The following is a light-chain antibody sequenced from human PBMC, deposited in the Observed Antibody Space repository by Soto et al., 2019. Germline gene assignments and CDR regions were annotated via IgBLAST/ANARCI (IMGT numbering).Light chain of an antibody. Sequence: DIQMTQSPSTLSASVGDRVTITCRASQSISSWLAWYQQKPGKAPKLLIYDASSWESGVPSRFSGSGSGTEFPLTISSLQPDDFATYYRQQYKSSPWTFGRGTKVEIK. CDR3: QQYKSSPWT. J-gene: IGKJ1*01. CDR1: QSISSW. V-gene: IGKV1-5*01. CDR2: DAS.